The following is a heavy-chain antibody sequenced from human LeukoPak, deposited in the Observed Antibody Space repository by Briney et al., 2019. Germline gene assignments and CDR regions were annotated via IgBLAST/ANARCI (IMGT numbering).Heavy chain of an antibody. V-gene: IGHV3-21*01. CDR2: ISSSSSYI. Sequence: GGSLRLSCAASGFTFSSYSMNWVRQAPGKGLEWVSSISSSSSYIYYADSVKGRFTISRDNAKNSLYLQMNSLRAEDTAVYYCAISPDCSGGSCFSNLDYWGQGTLVTVSS. J-gene: IGHJ4*02. CDR1: GFTFSSYS. CDR3: AISPDCSGGSCFSNLDY. D-gene: IGHD2-15*01.